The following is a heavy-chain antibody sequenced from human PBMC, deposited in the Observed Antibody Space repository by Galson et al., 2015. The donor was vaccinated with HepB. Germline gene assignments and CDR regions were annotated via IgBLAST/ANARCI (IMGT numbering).Heavy chain of an antibody. V-gene: IGHV1-2*02. Sequence: SVKVSCKASGYTFTDYYMHWVRQAPGQGLEWMGWINPNSGGTNYAQKFQGRVTMTRDTSISTAYMELSRLRSDDTAVYYCARNDYGDYAGSPPDYWSQGTLVTVSS. CDR3: ARNDYGDYAGSPPDY. CDR2: INPNSGGT. CDR1: GYTFTDYY. D-gene: IGHD4-17*01. J-gene: IGHJ4*02.